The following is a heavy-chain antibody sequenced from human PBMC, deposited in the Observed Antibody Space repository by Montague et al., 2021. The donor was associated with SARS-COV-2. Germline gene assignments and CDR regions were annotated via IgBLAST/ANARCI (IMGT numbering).Heavy chain of an antibody. CDR2: IKYDESEK. D-gene: IGHD5-12*01. CDR1: GFTFSNSW. J-gene: IGHJ4*02. Sequence: SMRLSFSASGFTFSNSWMNWVRQAPGKGLEWVANIKYDESEKSYVDFVKGRFTISRDNAKNSLYLQMNGLRVEDTAVYYCARGGFYCFDSWGQGTLVTVSS. CDR3: ARGGFYCFDS. V-gene: IGHV3-7*01.